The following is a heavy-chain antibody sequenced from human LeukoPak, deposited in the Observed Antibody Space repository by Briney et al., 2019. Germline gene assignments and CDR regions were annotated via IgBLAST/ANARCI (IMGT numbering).Heavy chain of an antibody. CDR3: ARGEPYYYDSSPY. V-gene: IGHV3-23*01. CDR1: GFTFSSYA. CDR2: ISGSGGST. J-gene: IGHJ4*02. D-gene: IGHD3-22*01. Sequence: AGGSLRLSCAASGFTFSSYAMSWVRQAPGKGLEWVSAISGSGGSTYYADSVKGRFTISRDNSKNTLYLQMNSLRAEDTAVYYCARGEPYYYDSSPYWGQGTLVTVSS.